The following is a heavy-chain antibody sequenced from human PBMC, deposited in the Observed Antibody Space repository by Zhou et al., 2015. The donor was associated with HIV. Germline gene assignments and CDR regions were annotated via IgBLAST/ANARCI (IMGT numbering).Heavy chain of an antibody. Sequence: QVQLVQSGAEVKKPGASVKVSCKASGYTFTSYYMHWVRQAPGQGLEWMGIINPSGGSTSYAQKFQGRVTMTRDTSTSTVYMELSSLRSEDTAVYYCASRYYDILTGPEYYYYYGMDVWGPRDHGHRLL. CDR1: GYTFTSYY. CDR3: ASRYYDILTGPEYYYYYGMDV. D-gene: IGHD3-9*01. V-gene: IGHV1-46*01. CDR2: INPSGGST. J-gene: IGHJ6*01.